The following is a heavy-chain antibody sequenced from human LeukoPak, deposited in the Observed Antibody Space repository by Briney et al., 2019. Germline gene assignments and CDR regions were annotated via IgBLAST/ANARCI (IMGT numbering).Heavy chain of an antibody. D-gene: IGHD3-9*01. CDR1: GGSISSYY. CDR2: FYYIGST. Sequence: SETLSLTCTVTGGSISSYYWSWLRQPPGKGLEWIGYFYYIGSTNYSPSLKSRVTISVDTSKNQFSLKLSSATAAETAVYYCARTQSREDILMFDPWGEGTLVTVSS. J-gene: IGHJ5*02. CDR3: ARTQSREDILMFDP. V-gene: IGHV4-59*12.